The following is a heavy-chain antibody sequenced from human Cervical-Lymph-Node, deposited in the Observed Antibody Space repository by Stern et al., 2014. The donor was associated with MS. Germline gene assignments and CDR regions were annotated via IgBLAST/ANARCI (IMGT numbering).Heavy chain of an antibody. CDR1: GGSISSGGYY. CDR2: IYYSGST. D-gene: IGHD3-22*01. Sequence: QVQLQESGPGLVKPSQTLSLTCTVSGGSISSGGYYWSWIRQHPGKGLEWLGYIYYSGSTYYNPSLKRRVTISVDTSKDQFSLKLSSVTAADTAVYYCATHSPYYYDSSGCPRDWFDPCGQGTLVTVSS. CDR3: ATHSPYYYDSSGCPRDWFDP. V-gene: IGHV4-31*03. J-gene: IGHJ5*02.